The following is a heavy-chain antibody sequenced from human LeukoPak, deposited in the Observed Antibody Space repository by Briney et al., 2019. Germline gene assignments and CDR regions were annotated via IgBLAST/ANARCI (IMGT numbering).Heavy chain of an antibody. J-gene: IGHJ4*02. CDR2: IYYSGST. D-gene: IGHD6-19*01. CDR1: GGSISSSSYY. V-gene: IGHV4-61*05. CDR3: ARDLDGSGWYFYFDY. Sequence: SETLSLTCTVSGGSISSSSYYWGWIRQPPGKGLEWIGYIYYSGSTNYNPSLKSRVTISVDTSKNQFSLKLSSVTAADTAVYYCARDLDGSGWYFYFDYWGQGTLVTVSS.